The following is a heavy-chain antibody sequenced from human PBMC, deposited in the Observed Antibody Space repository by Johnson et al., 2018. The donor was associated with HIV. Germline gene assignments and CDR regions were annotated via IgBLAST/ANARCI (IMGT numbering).Heavy chain of an antibody. J-gene: IGHJ3*02. Sequence: QVQLVESGGGVVQPGRSLRLSRAASGFTFSSYAFHWVRQAPAKGLEWVAGISYDGSDKYHADSVKGRFTISRDSSKNTLYLQMKSLRGEDTAVYSCARGRSSSSTAAFDIWGQGTMVTVSS. CDR3: ARGRSSSSTAAFDI. D-gene: IGHD6-6*01. CDR2: ISYDGSDK. V-gene: IGHV3-30*04. CDR1: GFTFSSYA.